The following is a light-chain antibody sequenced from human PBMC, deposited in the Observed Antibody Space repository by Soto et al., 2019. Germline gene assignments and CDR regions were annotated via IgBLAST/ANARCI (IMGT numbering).Light chain of an antibody. V-gene: IGKV1-27*01. CDR3: QNYNSAPIT. CDR1: QGIRNY. Sequence: DIKMTQSPSSLSASVGDRVTIPCRASQGIRNYLAWYQQRPGKVPKLLIYAASTLQSGVPSRFRGGGSGTNFTLTISSLQPEDVGTYYCQNYNSAPITFGQGTRLEIK. J-gene: IGKJ5*01. CDR2: AAS.